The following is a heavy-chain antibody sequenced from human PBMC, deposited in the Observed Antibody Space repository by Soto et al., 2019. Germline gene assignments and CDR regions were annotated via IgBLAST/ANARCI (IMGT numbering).Heavy chain of an antibody. Sequence: ASVKVSCKASGDTFTSFDINWVRQATGQGLEWMGWMSPNTGNTGYAQKFQGRVTMTTNTSITTAYMELSSLTSEDTAVYYCATGRKDYYYSPGYLVAFWGQGYLVIVSS. D-gene: IGHD3-22*01. V-gene: IGHV1-8*01. CDR2: MSPNTGNT. CDR3: ATGRKDYYYSPGYLVAF. CDR1: GDTFTSFD. J-gene: IGHJ4*02.